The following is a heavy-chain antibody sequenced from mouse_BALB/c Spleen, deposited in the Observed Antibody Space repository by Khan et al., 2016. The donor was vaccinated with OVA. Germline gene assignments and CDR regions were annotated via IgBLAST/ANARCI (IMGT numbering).Heavy chain of an antibody. CDR3: ARLAYYYDSEGFAY. Sequence: EVQLVESGGDLVKPGGSLKLSCAASGFTFSTYGMSWVRQTPDKRLEWVATISSCGHYTYYPDSVKGRFTISRDNAKITLVLQMTNLKSYDTAIYYCARLAYYYDSEGFAYWGQGTLVTVSA. D-gene: IGHD1-1*01. CDR2: ISSCGHYT. CDR1: GFTFSTYG. V-gene: IGHV5-6*01. J-gene: IGHJ3*01.